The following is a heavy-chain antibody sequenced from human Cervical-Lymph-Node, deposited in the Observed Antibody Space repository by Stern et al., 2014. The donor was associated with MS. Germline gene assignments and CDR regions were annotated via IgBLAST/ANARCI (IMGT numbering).Heavy chain of an antibody. CDR1: GFTVSRDY. J-gene: IGHJ4*02. CDR2: ITNVWST. Sequence: EVQLVESGGGVIQPGGSLRLSCTASGFTVSRDYMTWVRQAPGKGLEGVSLITNVWSTFYTDSVKGRFTISRDDSKNTVYLHMTSLRAEDTAMYYCARDTSSPERSDWWGQGTLVTVSS. D-gene: IGHD1-1*01. V-gene: IGHV3-53*01. CDR3: ARDTSSPERSDW.